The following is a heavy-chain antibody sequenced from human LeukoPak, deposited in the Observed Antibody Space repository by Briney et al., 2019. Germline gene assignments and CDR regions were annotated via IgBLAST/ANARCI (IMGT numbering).Heavy chain of an antibody. D-gene: IGHD3-10*01. J-gene: IGHJ6*04. Sequence: GESLKISCKGSGYSFTSYWISWVRQMPGKGLEWMGRIDPSDSYTNYSPSLQGHVTISADKSISTAYLQWSSLKASDTAMYYCARTYGSGPYYYYGMDVWGKGTTVTVSS. CDR3: ARTYGSGPYYYYGMDV. CDR1: GYSFTSYW. V-gene: IGHV5-10-1*01. CDR2: IDPSDSYT.